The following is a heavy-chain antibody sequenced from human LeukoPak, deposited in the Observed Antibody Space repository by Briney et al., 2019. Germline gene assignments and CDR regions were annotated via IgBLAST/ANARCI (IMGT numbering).Heavy chain of an antibody. V-gene: IGHV1-69*13. CDR1: GGTFSSYA. J-gene: IGHJ4*02. D-gene: IGHD4-17*01. CDR2: IIPIFGTA. Sequence: SVKVSCKASGGTFSSYAISWVRQAPGQGLEWMGGIIPIFGTANYAQKFQGRVTITADESTSTAYMELSSLRSEDTAVYYCARSHYGDYASFDYWGQGTLVTVSS. CDR3: ARSHYGDYASFDY.